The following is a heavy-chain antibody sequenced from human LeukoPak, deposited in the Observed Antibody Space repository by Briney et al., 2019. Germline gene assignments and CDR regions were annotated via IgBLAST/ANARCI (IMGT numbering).Heavy chain of an antibody. CDR1: GFTFSGSA. J-gene: IGHJ4*02. CDR2: IRSKANSYAT. D-gene: IGHD2-2*01. Sequence: TGGSLRLSCAASGFTFSGSAMHWVRQASGKGLEWVGRIRSKANSYATAYAASVKGRFTISRDDSKNTLYLQMNGLKTEDTAVYYCTTKLPAPNWGQGTLVTVSS. CDR3: TTKLPAPN. V-gene: IGHV3-73*01.